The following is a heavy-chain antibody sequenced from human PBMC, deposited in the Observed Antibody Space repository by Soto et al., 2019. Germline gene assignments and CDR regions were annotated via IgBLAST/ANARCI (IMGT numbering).Heavy chain of an antibody. CDR3: ADGGEWSFNFEY. CDR1: GFTFSTYA. Sequence: EVQLLESGGDLVQCGGSLRLSCAASGFTFSTYAMSWVRQATGKGLEWVSGISAIGSNTYYADSVKGRFTISRDNSKNPVYMQMSNLRVEDKSVYYCADGGEWSFNFEYWGQGPLVTVFS. J-gene: IGHJ4*02. V-gene: IGHV3-23*01. CDR2: ISAIGSNT. D-gene: IGHD3-3*01.